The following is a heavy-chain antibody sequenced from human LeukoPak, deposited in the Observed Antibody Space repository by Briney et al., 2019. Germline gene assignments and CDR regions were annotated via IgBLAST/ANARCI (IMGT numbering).Heavy chain of an antibody. CDR1: GFTFSFYA. Sequence: GGSLRLSCAASGFTFSFYAMTWVRQAPGKGLELVSAISGSGGSIYYADSVKGRFTISRDNSKNTLYLQMNSLRAEDTAVYYCARHPMTTVTRGDDPWGQGTLVTVSS. V-gene: IGHV3-23*01. D-gene: IGHD4-17*01. J-gene: IGHJ5*02. CDR2: ISGSGGSI. CDR3: ARHPMTTVTRGDDP.